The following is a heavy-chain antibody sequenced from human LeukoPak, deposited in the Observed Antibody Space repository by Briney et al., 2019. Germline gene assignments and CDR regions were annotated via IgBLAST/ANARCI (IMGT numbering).Heavy chain of an antibody. CDR2: ISGASGST. CDR3: AKQAVVTAGQNYFDN. D-gene: IGHD6-13*01. V-gene: IGHV3-23*01. Sequence: GGSLRLSCAASGFTFSTYAMSWVRQAPGKGLEWVSAISGASGSTFYADSVKGRFTISRDNSKNTTYLQMNSLRAEDSAVYFCAKQAVVTAGQNYFDNWGQGTLVPVSS. CDR1: GFTFSTYA. J-gene: IGHJ4*02.